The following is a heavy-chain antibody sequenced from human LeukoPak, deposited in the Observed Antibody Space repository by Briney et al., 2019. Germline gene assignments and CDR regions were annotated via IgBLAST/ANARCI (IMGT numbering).Heavy chain of an antibody. CDR2: ISAYNGNT. CDR3: ARDYMVRGVIIEVPFDY. D-gene: IGHD3-10*01. J-gene: IGHJ4*02. Sequence: ASVKVSCKASGYTFTSYGISWVQQAPGQGLEWMGWISAYNGNTNYAQKLQGRVTMTTDTSTSTAYMELRSLRSDDTAVYYCARDYMVRGVIIEVPFDYWGQGTLVTVSS. V-gene: IGHV1-18*01. CDR1: GYTFTSYG.